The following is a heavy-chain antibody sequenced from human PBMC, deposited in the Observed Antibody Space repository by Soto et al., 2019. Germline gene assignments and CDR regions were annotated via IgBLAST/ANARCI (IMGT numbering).Heavy chain of an antibody. V-gene: IGHV6-1*01. CDR1: GDSVSTKSGG. J-gene: IGHJ4*01. D-gene: IGHD1-26*01. Sequence: WQTLALTCAITGDSVSTKSGGGRWVRQSRSRGLEWLGRTYYRSKWYYEYAVSVRGRITINPDTSKNQYSLQLNSVTPEDTAVYFCARGEQYSGRIFDYWGQGTLVTVSS. CDR3: ARGEQYSGRIFDY. CDR2: TYYRSKWYY.